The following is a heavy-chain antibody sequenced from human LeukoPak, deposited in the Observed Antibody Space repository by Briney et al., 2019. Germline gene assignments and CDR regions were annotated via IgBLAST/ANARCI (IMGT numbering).Heavy chain of an antibody. CDR2: IRYDGGDK. D-gene: IGHD3-3*01. CDR3: AKDYQPYDFWSGYKPDDY. Sequence: PGGSLRLSCAASGLTFGSYGMHWVRQAPGNGLEWVTFIRYDGGDKYYADSVKGRFTISRDNSKNTLYLQMNSLRAEDTAVYYCAKDYQPYDFWSGYKPDDYWGQGTLVTVSS. J-gene: IGHJ4*02. V-gene: IGHV3-30*02. CDR1: GLTFGSYG.